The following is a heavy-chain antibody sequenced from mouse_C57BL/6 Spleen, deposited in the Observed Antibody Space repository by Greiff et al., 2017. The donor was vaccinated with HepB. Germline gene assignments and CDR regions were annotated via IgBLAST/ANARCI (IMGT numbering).Heavy chain of an antibody. CDR1: GFSFNTYA. D-gene: IGHD2-4*01. Sequence: EADGGLVQPKGSLKLSCAASGFSFNTYAMNWVRQAPGKGLEWVARIRSKSNNYATYYADSVKDRFTISRDDSESMLYLQMNNLKTEDTAMYYCVRFYYEGYFDVWGTGTTVTVSS. CDR3: VRFYYEGYFDV. CDR2: IRSKSNNYAT. J-gene: IGHJ1*03. V-gene: IGHV10-1*01.